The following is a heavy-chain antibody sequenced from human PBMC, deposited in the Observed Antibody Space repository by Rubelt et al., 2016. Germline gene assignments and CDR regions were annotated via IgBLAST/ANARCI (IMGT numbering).Heavy chain of an antibody. D-gene: IGHD3-16*01. CDR3: ARDPDYVGGIEYYFDY. CDR2: ISSSSSTI. J-gene: IGHJ4*02. V-gene: IGHV3-48*01. Sequence: EVQLVESGGGLVQPGGSLRLSCAASGFTFSSYSMNWVRQAPGKGLEWVSYISSSSSTIYYADSVKGRFTISRDNAKNSLYLQMNSLRAEDTAVYYCARDPDYVGGIEYYFDYWGQGTLVTVSS. CDR1: GFTFSSYS.